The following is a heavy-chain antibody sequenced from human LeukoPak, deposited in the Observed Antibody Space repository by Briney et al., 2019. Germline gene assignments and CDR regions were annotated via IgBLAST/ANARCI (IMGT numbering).Heavy chain of an antibody. D-gene: IGHD4-23*01. J-gene: IGHJ3*02. CDR3: VRAGDHVTYGGVDI. V-gene: IGHV6-1*01. CDR1: GDSVSSNSAS. CDR2: TYYRSKWYN. Sequence: SQTLSLTCAISGDSVSSNSASWNWIRQSPSRGLEWLGRTYYRSKWYNDYAVSVKSRITINPDTSENQFSLQLNYVNPEDTAVYYCVRAGDHVTYGGVDIWGLGTMVTVSS.